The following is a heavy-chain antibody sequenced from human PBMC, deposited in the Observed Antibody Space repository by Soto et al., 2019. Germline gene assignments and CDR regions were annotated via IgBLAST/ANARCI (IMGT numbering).Heavy chain of an antibody. CDR3: ASEDCRNNCLKGFGY. V-gene: IGHV1-2*02. CDR2: INAKSGNP. CDR1: GYIFTDYY. Sequence: ASVKVSCKASGYIFTDYYLHWVRQAPGQGFEWVGGINAKSGNPKYVPKFQGRVTVTRDTSTSTVYMELNRLTSNDTAVYFCASEDCRNNCLKGFGYWGQGTLVTVSS. J-gene: IGHJ4*02. D-gene: IGHD2-15*01.